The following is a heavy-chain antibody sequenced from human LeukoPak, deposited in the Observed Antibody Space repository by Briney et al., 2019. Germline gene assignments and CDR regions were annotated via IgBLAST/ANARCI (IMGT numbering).Heavy chain of an antibody. J-gene: IGHJ4*02. CDR1: GFTFSNAW. V-gene: IGHV3-15*07. CDR2: IKSKTDGGTT. Sequence: KAGGSLRLSCAASGFTFSNAWMNWVRQAPGKGLEWVGRIKSKTDGGTTDYAAPVKGRFTISRDDSKNTLYLQMNSLKTEDTAVYYCTMGSSSWYYSTDYWGQGTLVTVSS. D-gene: IGHD6-13*01. CDR3: TMGSSSWYYSTDY.